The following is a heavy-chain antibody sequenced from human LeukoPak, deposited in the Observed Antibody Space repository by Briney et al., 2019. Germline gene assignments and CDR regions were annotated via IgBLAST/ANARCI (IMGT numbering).Heavy chain of an antibody. CDR2: IKQDGSEK. D-gene: IGHD1-1*01. CDR1: GFTFSSYW. Sequence: SGGSLRLSCGASGFTFSSYWMSWVRQAPGKGLEWVANIKQDGSEKYYVDSVKGRFTISRDNAKNSLYLQMNSLRAEDTAVYYCARDLWKVFDYWGQGTLVTVSS. J-gene: IGHJ4*02. V-gene: IGHV3-7*01. CDR3: ARDLWKVFDY.